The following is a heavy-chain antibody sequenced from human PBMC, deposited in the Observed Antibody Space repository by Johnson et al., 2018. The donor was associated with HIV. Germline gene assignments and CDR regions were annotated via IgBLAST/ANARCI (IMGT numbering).Heavy chain of an antibody. CDR2: INWSGGGT. V-gene: IGHV3-20*04. Sequence: MMLVESGGDVVRPGGSLRISCVASGFKLYENDVSWVRQVPGKGLEWVSGINWSGGGTAYADSVTGRFTVSRDTAKNSLYPQMNSLRAEDTAVYYCAFEVPYSAAAGIDAFDIWGQGTMVTVSS. CDR3: AFEVPYSAAAGIDAFDI. CDR1: GFKLYEND. D-gene: IGHD6-13*01. J-gene: IGHJ3*02.